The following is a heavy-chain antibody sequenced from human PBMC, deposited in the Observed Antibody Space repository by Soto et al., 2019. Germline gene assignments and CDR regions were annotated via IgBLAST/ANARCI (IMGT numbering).Heavy chain of an antibody. J-gene: IGHJ6*02. D-gene: IGHD3-10*01. CDR2: IYHSGST. Sequence: PSETLSLTXXVXXXXXSXXXXXXWIRXPPGKGLEWIGSIYHSGSTYYNPSLKSRVTIPVDTSKNQFSMKLRSVTAADTAVYYCAREYGSGSYYNPRYYAMEVWGQGTTVTVSS. V-gene: IGHV4-38-2*02. CDR1: XXXXSXXXX. CDR3: AREYGSGSYYNPRYYAMEV.